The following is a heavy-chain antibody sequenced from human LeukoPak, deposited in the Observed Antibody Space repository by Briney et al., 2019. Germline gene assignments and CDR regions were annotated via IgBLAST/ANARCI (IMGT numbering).Heavy chain of an antibody. CDR3: ARHRHSHHYDY. V-gene: IGHV4-39*01. CDR2: ISYSWTT. CDR1: GGSISSSGSDYY. D-gene: IGHD5-18*01. J-gene: IGHJ4*02. Sequence: KSSETLSLTCSVSGGSISSSGSDYYWGWVRQPPGKGLEWIGSISYSWTTYYNPSLKSRVTISADTSNNQFSLKLTSVTAADTAVYYCARHRHSHHYDYWGRGTLVTVSS.